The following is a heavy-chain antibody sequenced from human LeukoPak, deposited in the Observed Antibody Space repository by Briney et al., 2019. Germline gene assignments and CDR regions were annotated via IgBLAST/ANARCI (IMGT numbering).Heavy chain of an antibody. CDR1: GDSITNYF. D-gene: IGHD6-13*01. V-gene: IGHV4-59*01. Sequence: SETLSLTCIVSGDSITNYFWNWIRQPPGKGLEWIGFAHYTGSTFYNPSLNSRVTLSVDTSKNQFSLKLNSVTAADTAVYYCARRQLVSSDSFDIWGQGTMVTVSS. CDR3: ARRQLVSSDSFDI. J-gene: IGHJ3*02. CDR2: AHYTGST.